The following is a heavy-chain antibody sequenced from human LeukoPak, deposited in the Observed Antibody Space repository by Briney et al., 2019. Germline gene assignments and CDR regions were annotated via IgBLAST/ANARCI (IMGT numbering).Heavy chain of an antibody. D-gene: IGHD3-22*01. CDR3: ARSDYYDSSGYSDY. CDR2: ISGSGGST. CDR1: GFTFSSYA. J-gene: IGHJ4*02. V-gene: IGHV3-64*01. Sequence: SGGSLRLSCAASGFTFSSYAMSWVRQAPGKGLEWVSGISGSGGSTYYANSVKGRFTISRDNSKNTLYLQMGSLRAEDMAVYYCARSDYYDSSGYSDYWGQGTLVTVSS.